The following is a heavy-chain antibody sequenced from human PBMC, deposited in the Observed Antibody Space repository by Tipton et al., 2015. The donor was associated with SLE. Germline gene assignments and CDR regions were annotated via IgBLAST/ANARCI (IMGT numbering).Heavy chain of an antibody. CDR2: INHSGST. J-gene: IGHJ3*02. Sequence: GGSFSGYYWSWIRQPPGKGLEWIGEINHSGSTNYNPSLKSRVTISIDTSKNQFSLKLSSVTAADTAVYYCARDQGSKTAFDIWGQGTMVTVSS. V-gene: IGHV4-34*01. D-gene: IGHD4-11*01. CDR3: ARDQGSKTAFDI. CDR1: GGSFSGYY.